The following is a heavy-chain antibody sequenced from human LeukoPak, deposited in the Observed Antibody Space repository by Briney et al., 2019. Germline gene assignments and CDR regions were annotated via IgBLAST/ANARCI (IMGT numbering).Heavy chain of an antibody. CDR2: IWYDGSNK. CDR1: GFTFSSYG. D-gene: IGHD3-22*01. CDR3: ARDVYDSSGVYYFDY. V-gene: IGHV3-33*01. J-gene: IGHJ4*02. Sequence: PGGSLRLSCAASGFTFSSYGMHWVRQAPGKGLEGVAVIWYDGSNKYYADSVKGRFTIYRENSKNTLYLQMNSLRAEDTAVYYCARDVYDSSGVYYFDYWGQGTLVTVSS.